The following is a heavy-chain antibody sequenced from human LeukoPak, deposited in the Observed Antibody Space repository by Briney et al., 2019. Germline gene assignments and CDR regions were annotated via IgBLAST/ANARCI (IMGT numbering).Heavy chain of an antibody. CDR2: IKQDGSEK. D-gene: IGHD3-10*01. V-gene: IGHV3-7*01. CDR3: ARDYYGSGSYYDR. J-gene: IGHJ5*02. CDR1: GFSFSAFL. Sequence: GGSLRLSCAASGFSFSAFLMTWLRQAPGKGLEWVANIKQDGSEKNYVESVKGRFSISRDNAKKSLYLQMNSLRAEDTAVYYCARDYYGSGSYYDRWGQGTLVTVS.